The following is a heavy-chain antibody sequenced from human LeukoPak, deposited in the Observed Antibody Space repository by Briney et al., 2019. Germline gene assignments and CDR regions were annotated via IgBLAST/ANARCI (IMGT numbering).Heavy chain of an antibody. V-gene: IGHV3-23*01. Sequence: HPGGSLRLSCAASGFTFRSTVMTWVRQAPGKGLEWVSTISPDGNYIYYGDSLRGRFTMSRDNSKNTLYLQMNSLRAEDTAVYYCAKDVAYVVGATGAPPHLRPSWYFDLWGRGTLVTVSS. J-gene: IGHJ2*01. CDR3: AKDVAYVVGATGAPPHLRPSWYFDL. D-gene: IGHD1-26*01. CDR1: GFTFRSTV. CDR2: ISPDGNYI.